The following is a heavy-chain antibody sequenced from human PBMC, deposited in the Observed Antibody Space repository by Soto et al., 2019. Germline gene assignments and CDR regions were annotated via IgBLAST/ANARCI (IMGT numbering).Heavy chain of an antibody. V-gene: IGHV1-18*04. CDR1: GYTFTNYG. CDR3: ARACFNIYYYDSSGPRSFAL. J-gene: IGHJ5*02. CDR2: RSAYNGNT. Sequence: ASVKVSCKASGYTFTNYGINWVRQAPGEGLEWMGGRSAYNGNTKYTQKLQGRVTVTTDTSTSTAYMELRSLISDDAAVYYCARACFNIYYYDSSGPRSFALWGQGNPVTLS. D-gene: IGHD3-22*01.